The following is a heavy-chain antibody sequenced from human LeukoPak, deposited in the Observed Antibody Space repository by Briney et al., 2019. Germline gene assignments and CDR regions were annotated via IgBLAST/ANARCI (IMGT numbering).Heavy chain of an antibody. Sequence: GGSLRLSCAASGFTFSNAWMSWVRQAPGKGLEWVGRIKSKTDGGTTDYAAPVKGRFTISRDDSKNTLYPQMNSLKTEDTAVYYCTTGNVVVPAAIPYFDYWGQGTLVTVSS. V-gene: IGHV3-15*01. CDR3: TTGNVVVPAAIPYFDY. J-gene: IGHJ4*02. CDR1: GFTFSNAW. CDR2: IKSKTDGGTT. D-gene: IGHD2-2*01.